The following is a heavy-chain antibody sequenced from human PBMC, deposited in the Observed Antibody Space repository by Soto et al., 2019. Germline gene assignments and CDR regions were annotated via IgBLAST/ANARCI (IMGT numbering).Heavy chain of an antibody. CDR1: GFTFSSYA. CDR3: ARASIAVAGGLDY. CDR2: ISYDGSNK. D-gene: IGHD6-19*01. J-gene: IGHJ4*02. V-gene: IGHV3-30-3*01. Sequence: QVQLVESGGGVVQPGRSLRLSCAASGFTFSSYAMHWVRQAPGKGLEWVAVISYDGSNKYYADSVKGRFTISRDNSKNTLYLQMNSLRAEDTAVYYCARASIAVAGGLDYWGQGTLVTVSS.